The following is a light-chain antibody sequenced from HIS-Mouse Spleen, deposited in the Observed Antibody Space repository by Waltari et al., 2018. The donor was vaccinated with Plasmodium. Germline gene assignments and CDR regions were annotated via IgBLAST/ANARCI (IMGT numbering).Light chain of an antibody. CDR3: QQRSNWLT. CDR1: QSVSSY. CDR2: DAS. J-gene: IGKJ4*01. V-gene: IGKV3-11*01. Sequence: EIVLTQSPATLSLSPGERATLSCRASQSVSSYLAWYQQKPGQAPRLLIYDASNRATGIPARFSGSGSGTDFTLTISSLEPEDFAVYYCQQRSNWLTFGGGTKVGSN.